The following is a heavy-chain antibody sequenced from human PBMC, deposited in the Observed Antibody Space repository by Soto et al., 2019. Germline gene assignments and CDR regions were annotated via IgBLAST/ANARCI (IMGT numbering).Heavy chain of an antibody. CDR1: GFTLSNFA. Sequence: EVQLEESGGDLVKPGGSLRLSCAASGFTLSNFAMSWVRQAPGKGLEWVSVVSGAGITTKYAASVKGRFIVSRDNSKNTLSLQLASLRVEDTGIYYCVKCRLRGLDNGNFDYWGHGTLVTVSS. CDR2: VSGAGITT. J-gene: IGHJ4*01. D-gene: IGHD4-17*01. CDR3: VKCRLRGLDNGNFDY. V-gene: IGHV3-23*04.